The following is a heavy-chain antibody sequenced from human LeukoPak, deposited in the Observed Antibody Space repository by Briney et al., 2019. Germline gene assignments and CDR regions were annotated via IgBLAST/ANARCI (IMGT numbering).Heavy chain of an antibody. D-gene: IGHD6-19*01. CDR1: GYTFTGYY. CDR2: INPNSGGT. V-gene: IGHV1-2*02. CDR3: ACQYSSGWFSLDY. Sequence: RASVKVSCKASGYTFTGYYMHWVRQAPGQGLEWMGWINPNSGGTNYAQKFQGRVTMTRDTSISTAYMELSRLRSDDTAVDYCACQYSSGWFSLDYWGQGTLVTVSS. J-gene: IGHJ4*02.